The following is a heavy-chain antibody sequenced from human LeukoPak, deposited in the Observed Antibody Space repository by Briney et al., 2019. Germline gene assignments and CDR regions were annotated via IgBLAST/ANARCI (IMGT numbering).Heavy chain of an antibody. CDR2: ISDSGGTT. CDR3: AKDLWELGYCSGGSCYTYFDY. CDR1: GFTFSSYA. D-gene: IGHD2-15*01. J-gene: IGHJ4*02. V-gene: IGHV3-23*01. Sequence: GGSLRLSCAASGFTFSSYAMSWVRQAPGKGLEWVSVISDSGGTTYYADSVKGRFTISRDNSKNTLYLQMNSLRAEDTAVYYCAKDLWELGYCSGGSCYTYFDYWGQGTLVTVSS.